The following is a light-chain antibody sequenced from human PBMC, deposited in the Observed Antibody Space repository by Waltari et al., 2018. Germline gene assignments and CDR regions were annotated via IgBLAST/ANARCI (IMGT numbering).Light chain of an antibody. CDR2: QDS. CDR3: QAWDSSTLYV. V-gene: IGLV3-1*01. Sequence: SYELTQPPSVSVSQGQTASIPCSGDKLGDKYAAWYQQKPGQSPVLVIYQDSKRPSGIPERFSGSNSGNTATLTISGTQAMDEADYYCQAWDSSTLYVFGTGTKVTVL. CDR1: KLGDKY. J-gene: IGLJ1*01.